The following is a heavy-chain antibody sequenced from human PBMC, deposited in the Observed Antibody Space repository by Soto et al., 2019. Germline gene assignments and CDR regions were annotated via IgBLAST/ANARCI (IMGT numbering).Heavy chain of an antibody. CDR1: GYTFTSYA. Sequence: ASVKVSCKASGYTFTSYAMHWVRQAPGQRLEWMGWINAGNGNTKYSQKFQGRVTITRDTSASTAYMELSSLRSEDTAVYYCARDYVVQRERRGLNEDPTLDDWGQGTLVTVSS. CDR2: INAGNGNT. V-gene: IGHV1-3*01. D-gene: IGHD1-1*01. CDR3: ARDYVVQRERRGLNEDPTLDD. J-gene: IGHJ4*02.